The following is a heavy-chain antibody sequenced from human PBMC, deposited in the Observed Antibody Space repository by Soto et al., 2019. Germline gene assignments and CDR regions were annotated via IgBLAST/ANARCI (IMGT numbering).Heavy chain of an antibody. CDR1: GGSFSGYY. CDR3: ARLAGRPYYYYYYGMDV. J-gene: IGHJ6*02. Sequence: AXATLSVTCAVYGGSFSGYYWSWIRQPPGKGLEWIGEINHSGSTNYNPSLKSRVTISVDTSKNQFSLKLSSVTAADTAVYYCARLAGRPYYYYYYGMDVWGQGTTVTVS. D-gene: IGHD6-19*01. V-gene: IGHV4-34*01. CDR2: INHSGST.